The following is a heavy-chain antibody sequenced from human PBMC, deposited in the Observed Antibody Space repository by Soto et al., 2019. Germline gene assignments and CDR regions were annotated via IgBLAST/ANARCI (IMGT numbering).Heavy chain of an antibody. V-gene: IGHV3-15*01. CDR3: TTDPRQYYYYGMDV. CDR1: GFTFSNAW. Sequence: GGSLRLSCAASGFTFSNAWMSGVRQAPGKGLEWVGRIKSKTDGGTTDYAAPVKGRFTISRDDSKNTLYLQMNSLKTEDTAVYYCTTDPRQYYYYGMDVWGQGTTVTVSS. J-gene: IGHJ6*02. CDR2: IKSKTDGGTT.